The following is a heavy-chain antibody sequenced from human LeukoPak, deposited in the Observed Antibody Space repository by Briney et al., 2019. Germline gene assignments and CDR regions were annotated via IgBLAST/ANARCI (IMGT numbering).Heavy chain of an antibody. CDR1: GYSISSGYY. CDR2: IYHSGST. CDR3: ARLSYALFDY. V-gene: IGHV4-38-2*02. Sequence: SETLSLTCTVSGYSISSGYYWGWIRQPPGKGLEWIGSIYHSGSTYYNPSLKSRVTISVDTSKNQFSLKLSSVTAADTAVYYCARLSYALFDYWGQGTLVTVSS. J-gene: IGHJ4*02. D-gene: IGHD1-26*01.